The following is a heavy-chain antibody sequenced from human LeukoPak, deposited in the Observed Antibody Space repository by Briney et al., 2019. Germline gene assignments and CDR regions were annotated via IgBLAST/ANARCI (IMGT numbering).Heavy chain of an antibody. Sequence: GGSLRLSCAASGFTVSNSYMTWVRQAPGKGLEWVSVIYRDGSTYYADSVKGRFTISRDNSKNTLYPQMNSLRAEDTAVYYCAKTGGPWDWGQGALVTVSS. CDR1: GFTVSNSY. CDR2: IYRDGST. CDR3: AKTGGPWD. J-gene: IGHJ4*02. V-gene: IGHV3-53*01. D-gene: IGHD7-27*01.